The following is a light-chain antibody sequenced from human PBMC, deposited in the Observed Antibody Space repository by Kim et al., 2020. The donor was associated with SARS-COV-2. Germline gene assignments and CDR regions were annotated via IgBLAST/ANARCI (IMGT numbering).Light chain of an antibody. CDR2: YDT. CDR3: QVWDSGSVHPVV. CDR1: NIGSRS. J-gene: IGLJ2*01. V-gene: IGLV3-21*04. Sequence: PGQTASITCGGTNIGSRSVHGYQQKPGQAPMMVISYDTARPSGIPERFSGSNSGNTATLTISRVEAGDEADYYCQVWDSGSVHPVVFGGGTKVTVL.